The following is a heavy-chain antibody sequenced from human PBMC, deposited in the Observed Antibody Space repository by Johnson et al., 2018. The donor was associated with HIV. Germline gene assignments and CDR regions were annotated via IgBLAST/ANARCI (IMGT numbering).Heavy chain of an antibody. V-gene: IGHV3-74*01. D-gene: IGHD3-16*01. CDR1: GSTFNDHW. CDR3: VRISCTGARCLGYDPFDV. Sequence: VQLVESGGGLVQPGGSLRLSCGASGSTFNDHWMQWVRQAPGKGLVWVSRINGAGSRTSYADSVKGRFTIPRDNAKNTLFLEMKSLRAEDTAVYYCVRISCTGARCLGYDPFDVWGQGTMVTVSS. J-gene: IGHJ3*01. CDR2: INGAGSRT.